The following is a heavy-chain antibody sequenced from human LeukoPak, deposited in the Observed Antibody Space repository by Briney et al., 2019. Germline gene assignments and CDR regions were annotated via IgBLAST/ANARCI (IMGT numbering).Heavy chain of an antibody. D-gene: IGHD2-21*02. CDR2: ISYDGSNK. J-gene: IGHJ4*02. CDR1: GFTFSSYA. CDR3: ASILAYCGGDCYLEDFDY. V-gene: IGHV3-30*04. Sequence: GGSLRLSCAASGFTFSSYATHWVRQAPGKGLEWVAVISYDGSNKYYADSVKGRFTISRDNSKNTLYLQMNSLRAEDTAVYYCASILAYCGGDCYLEDFDYWGQGTLVTVSS.